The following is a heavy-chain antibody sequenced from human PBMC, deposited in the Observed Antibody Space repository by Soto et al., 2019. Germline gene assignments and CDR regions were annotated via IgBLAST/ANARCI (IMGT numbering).Heavy chain of an antibody. J-gene: IGHJ4*02. D-gene: IGHD2-21*02. V-gene: IGHV1-58*02. CDR1: GYTFTSYG. CDR3: AADPYCGGDCYFDY. Sequence: ASVKVSCKASGYTFTSYGISWVRQARGQRLEWIGWIVVGSGNTNYAQKFQERVTITRDMSTNTAYMELSSLRSEDTAVYYCAADPYCGGDCYFDYWGQGTMVTVSS. CDR2: IVVGSGNT.